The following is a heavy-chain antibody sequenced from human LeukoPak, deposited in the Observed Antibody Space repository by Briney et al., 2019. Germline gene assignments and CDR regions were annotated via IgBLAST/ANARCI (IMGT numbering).Heavy chain of an antibody. CDR2: ISYGGSSQ. Sequence: GGSLRLSCAASGFTFSGYGMHWVRQAPGKGLEWVAFISYGGSSQYYADSVKGRFTISRDNARDTLYLQLNSLGAEDTAVYYCARVSSLWSFDYWGQGTLVTVSS. J-gene: IGHJ4*02. CDR3: ARVSSLWSFDY. CDR1: GFTFSGYG. V-gene: IGHV3-30*07. D-gene: IGHD3-10*01.